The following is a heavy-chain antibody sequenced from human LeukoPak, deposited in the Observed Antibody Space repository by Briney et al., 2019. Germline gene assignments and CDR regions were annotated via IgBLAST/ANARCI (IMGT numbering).Heavy chain of an antibody. CDR1: GGSMSGYY. V-gene: IGHV4-59*01. J-gene: IGHJ1*01. D-gene: IGHD3-22*01. CDR2: IYPSGSI. CDR3: ARLSSGRPHEYFQY. Sequence: SETLSLTCGVSGGSMSGYYWSWVRQPPGKGLEWIAHIYPSGSINYNPSLKSRATISVDTSKNQFSLKLTSVTAADTALYYCARLSSGRPHEYFQYWGQGTLVTVSS.